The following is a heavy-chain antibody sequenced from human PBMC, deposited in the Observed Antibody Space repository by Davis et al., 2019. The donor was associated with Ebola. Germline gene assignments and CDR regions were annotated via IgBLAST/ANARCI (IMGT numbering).Heavy chain of an antibody. J-gene: IGHJ6*02. CDR3: AKVDSGYEYYYYGMDV. Sequence: PGGSLRLSCAASGFTFSSYWMHWVRQAPGKGLVWVSRINSDGSSTSYADSVKGRFTIPRDNAKNTLYLQMNSLRAEDTAVYYCAKVDSGYEYYYYGMDVWGQGTTVTVSS. D-gene: IGHD5-12*01. V-gene: IGHV3-74*01. CDR1: GFTFSSYW. CDR2: INSDGSST.